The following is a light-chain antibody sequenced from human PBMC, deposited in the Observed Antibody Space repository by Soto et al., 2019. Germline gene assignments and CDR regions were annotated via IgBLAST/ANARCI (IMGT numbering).Light chain of an antibody. CDR3: QRYGSSPPWT. Sequence: EIVLAQSPGTLSLSPGERATLSCRASQSVSSSYLAWYQHKPGQAPRLLIYGASSRATGIPDRFSGSGSGTDFTLTISRLEPEDFAVYYCQRYGSSPPWTFGQGTKVDIK. V-gene: IGKV3-20*01. CDR1: QSVSSSY. J-gene: IGKJ1*01. CDR2: GAS.